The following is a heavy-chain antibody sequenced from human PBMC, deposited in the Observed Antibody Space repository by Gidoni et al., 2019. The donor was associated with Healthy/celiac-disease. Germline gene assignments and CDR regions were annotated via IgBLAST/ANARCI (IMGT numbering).Heavy chain of an antibody. Sequence: EVQLVESGGGLVKPGGSLRLSCAASGFTFSNASLSWVRQAPGKGLEWVGRIKSKTDGRTTDYAAPVKGRFTISRDDSKNTLYLQMNSLKTEDTAVYYCTTDRSITMVRGVTYYFDYWGQGTLVTVSS. V-gene: IGHV3-15*01. CDR3: TTDRSITMVRGVTYYFDY. CDR1: GFTFSNAS. J-gene: IGHJ4*02. D-gene: IGHD3-10*01. CDR2: IKSKTDGRTT.